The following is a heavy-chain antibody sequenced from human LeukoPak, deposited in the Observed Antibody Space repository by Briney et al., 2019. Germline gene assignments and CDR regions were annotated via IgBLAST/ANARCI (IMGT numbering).Heavy chain of an antibody. J-gene: IGHJ4*02. Sequence: SETLSLTCTVSGGSISSYYWSWIRQPAGKGLEWIGRIYTSGSTNYNASLKSRVSMSVDTSKNQFSLKLSSVTAADTVVFYCARENSGSYREFDYWGQGTLVTVSS. CDR2: IYTSGST. V-gene: IGHV4-4*07. D-gene: IGHD1-26*01. CDR1: GGSISSYY. CDR3: ARENSGSYREFDY.